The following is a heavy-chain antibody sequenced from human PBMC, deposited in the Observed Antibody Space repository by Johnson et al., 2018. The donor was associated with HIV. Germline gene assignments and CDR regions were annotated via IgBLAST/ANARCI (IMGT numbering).Heavy chain of an antibody. D-gene: IGHD5-18*01. J-gene: IGHJ3*02. Sequence: VQLVESGGGLVQPGGSLRLSCAASGFTFSSYAMHWVRQAPWKGLDYVSAISSNGGSTYYANSVKGRFTISRDNSKNTLYLQMGSLRVEDMAVYYCARESSPWGGDYVGYGLDIWGQGTMVTVSS. CDR2: ISSNGGST. CDR1: GFTFSSYA. CDR3: ARESSPWGGDYVGYGLDI. V-gene: IGHV3-64*01.